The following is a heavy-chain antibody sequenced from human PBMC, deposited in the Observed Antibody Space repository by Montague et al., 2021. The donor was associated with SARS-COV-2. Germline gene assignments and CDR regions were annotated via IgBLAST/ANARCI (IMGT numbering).Heavy chain of an antibody. CDR3: ARPGSGYSYGSGAFDY. Sequence: SETLSLTCTVSGGSISNSIYYWDWIRQPPGKGLEWIGSIYYTENTYYNPSLKSRVTISIDTFKNQFSLKLSSVTAADTAVYYCARPGSGYSYGSGAFDYWGQGTLVTVSS. J-gene: IGHJ4*02. CDR2: IYYTENT. CDR1: GGSISNSIYY. D-gene: IGHD5-18*01. V-gene: IGHV4-39*01.